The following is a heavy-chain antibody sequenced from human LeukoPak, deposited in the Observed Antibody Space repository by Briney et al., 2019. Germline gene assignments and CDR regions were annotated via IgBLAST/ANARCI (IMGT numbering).Heavy chain of an antibody. J-gene: IGHJ6*03. D-gene: IGHD6-13*01. CDR2: IYYSGST. V-gene: IGHV4-59*01. CDR1: GGSISSYY. Sequence: PSETLSLTCTVSGGSISSYYWSWIRQPPGKGLEWIGYIYYSGSTNYNPSLKSRVTISVDTSKNQFSLKLSSVTAADTAVYYCARGGTSIGSWGRDYYYYMDVWGKGTTVTVSS. CDR3: ARGGTSIGSWGRDYYYYMDV.